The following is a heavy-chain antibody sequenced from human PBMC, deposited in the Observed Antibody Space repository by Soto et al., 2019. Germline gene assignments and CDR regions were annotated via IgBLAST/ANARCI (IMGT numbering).Heavy chain of an antibody. V-gene: IGHV1-69*02. J-gene: IGHJ1*01. CDR3: ACSVEVLVYFQH. CDR2: IIPILGIA. D-gene: IGHD1-26*01. Sequence: QVQLVQSEAEVKKPGSSVKVSCKASGGTFSSYTISWVRQAPGQGLEWMGRIIPILGIANYAQKSQGRVTITGDKYTSTAYMELRCLRSEDAAVYYCACSVEVLVYFQHWGQGTLVTVSS. CDR1: GGTFSSYT.